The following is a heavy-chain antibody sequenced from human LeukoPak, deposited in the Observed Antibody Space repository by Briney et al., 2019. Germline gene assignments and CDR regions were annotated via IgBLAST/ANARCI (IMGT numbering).Heavy chain of an antibody. V-gene: IGHV4-59*08. J-gene: IGHJ3*02. CDR2: IYYSGST. CDR1: GGSISSYY. D-gene: IGHD3-10*01. CDR3: ARHTDGLYGSGSYFGAFDI. Sequence: KTSETLSLTCTVSGGSISSYYWSWIRQPPGKGLEWIGYIYYSGSTNYNPSLKSRVTISVDTSKNQFSLKLSSVTAADTAVYYCARHTDGLYGSGSYFGAFDIWGQGTMVTVSS.